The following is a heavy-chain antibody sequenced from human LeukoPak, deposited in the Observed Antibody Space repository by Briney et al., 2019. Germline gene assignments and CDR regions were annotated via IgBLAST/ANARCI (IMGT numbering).Heavy chain of an antibody. J-gene: IGHJ4*02. V-gene: IGHV4-59*01. D-gene: IGHD1-1*01. Sequence: PSETLSLTCTVSGGSISSYYWSWIRQPPGKGLEWIGYIYSSGSTNYNPSLKSRVTILVDTSKNQFSLKLSSVTAADTAVYYCARDRELGYWGQGTLVIVSS. CDR3: ARDRELGY. CDR1: GGSISSYY. CDR2: IYSSGST.